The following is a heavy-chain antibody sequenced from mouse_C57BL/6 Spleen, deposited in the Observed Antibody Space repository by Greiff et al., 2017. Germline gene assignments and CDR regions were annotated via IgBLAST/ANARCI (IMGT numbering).Heavy chain of an antibody. CDR3: ARGRTAQDYFDY. CDR2: IDPSDSYT. J-gene: IGHJ2*01. CDR1: GYTFTSYW. Sequence: QVQLQQPGAELVKPGASVKLSCKASGYTFTSYWMQWVKQRPGQGLEWIGEIDPSDSYTNYNQKFKGKATLTVDTSSSTAYMQLSSLTSEDSAVYYCARGRTAQDYFDYWGQGTTLTVSS. V-gene: IGHV1-50*01. D-gene: IGHD3-2*02.